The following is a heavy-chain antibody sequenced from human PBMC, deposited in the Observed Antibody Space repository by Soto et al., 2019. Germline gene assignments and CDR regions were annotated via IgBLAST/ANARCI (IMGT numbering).Heavy chain of an antibody. V-gene: IGHV1-69*06. CDR3: VRGPNWGYRFDA. D-gene: IGHD7-27*01. CDR2: LIPLFGTT. Sequence: QVQLVQSGAEVRKPGSSVKVSCEATGGTFSGHAISWVRQAPGQGPEWMGGLIPLFGTTQHAQRFQGRLTITADKSTTTAYMELTSLRFEDTVIYYCVRGPNWGYRFDAWAQGTLVTVSS. CDR1: GGTFSGHA. J-gene: IGHJ4*02.